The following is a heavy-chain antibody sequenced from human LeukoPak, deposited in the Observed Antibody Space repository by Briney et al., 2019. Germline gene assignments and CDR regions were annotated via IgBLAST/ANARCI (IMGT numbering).Heavy chain of an antibody. CDR1: GFTFSSYG. D-gene: IGHD4-17*01. Sequence: PGRSLRLSCAASGFTFSSYGMHWVRQAPGKGLEWVAVIWYDGSNKYYADSVKGRFTISRDNSKNTLYLRMNSLRAEDTAVYYCARGYGDYVPWYFDLWGRGTLVTVSS. CDR3: ARGYGDYVPWYFDL. CDR2: IWYDGSNK. V-gene: IGHV3-33*01. J-gene: IGHJ2*01.